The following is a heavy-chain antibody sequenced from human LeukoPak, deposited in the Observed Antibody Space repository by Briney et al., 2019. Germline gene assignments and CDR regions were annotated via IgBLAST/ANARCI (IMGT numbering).Heavy chain of an antibody. Sequence: GGSLRLSCAASGFTFSDYYMSWIRQAPGEGLEWVSYISSSGSTIYYAESVKGRFTISRDNAKNSLYLQMNSLRAEDTAVYYCARDEITGTTGLAGYWGQGTLVTVSS. CDR2: ISSSGSTI. CDR3: ARDEITGTTGLAGY. D-gene: IGHD1-20*01. CDR1: GFTFSDYY. J-gene: IGHJ4*02. V-gene: IGHV3-11*01.